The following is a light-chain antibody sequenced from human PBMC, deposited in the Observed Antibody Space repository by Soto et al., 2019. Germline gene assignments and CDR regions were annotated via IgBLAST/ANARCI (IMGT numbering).Light chain of an antibody. V-gene: IGKV3-15*01. CDR1: QSVTTN. CDR3: QHYNNRLPPVT. J-gene: IGKJ4*01. CDR2: GAS. Sequence: DIVLTQSPVTVSVSPGERATLSCRASQSVTTNLAWYQHKLGQATRLLLYGASTRVTGIPARFSGSGSGTDFNITINYLKSEDFGTYYCQHYNNRLPPVTFGGGTKVEI.